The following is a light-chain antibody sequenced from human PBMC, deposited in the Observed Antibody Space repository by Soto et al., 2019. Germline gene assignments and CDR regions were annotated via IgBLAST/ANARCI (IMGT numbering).Light chain of an antibody. V-gene: IGKV3-20*01. Sequence: ESVLTQSPGTLSLSPGERATLSCRASQSVTSTYLAWYQQKPGQAPRLLIYGASSRATGIPDRFMGSGSGTDFTLTINRLEPGDFAMYYCQQYGSSPRAFGQGTKVEIK. J-gene: IGKJ1*01. CDR1: QSVTSTY. CDR2: GAS. CDR3: QQYGSSPRA.